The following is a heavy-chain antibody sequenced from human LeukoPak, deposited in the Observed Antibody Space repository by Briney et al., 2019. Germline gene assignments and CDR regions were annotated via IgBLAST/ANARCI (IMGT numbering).Heavy chain of an antibody. J-gene: IGHJ4*03. CDR1: GFTFSSYS. Sequence: GGSLRLSCAASGFTFSSYSMNWVRQAPGKGLEWVSSISSSSYIYYADSMKGRFTISRDNSKNTLDLQLNSLRPEDTAVYYCARDFEPQCGGDCYLDHWGQGTLVAVSS. CDR3: ARDFEPQCGGDCYLDH. D-gene: IGHD2-21*02. V-gene: IGHV3-21*01. CDR2: ISSSSYI.